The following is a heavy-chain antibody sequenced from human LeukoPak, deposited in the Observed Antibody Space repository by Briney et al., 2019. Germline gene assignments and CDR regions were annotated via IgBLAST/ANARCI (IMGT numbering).Heavy chain of an antibody. Sequence: QPGRSLRLSCAASGFTFSTYGMNWVRQAPGEGLEWVAIIWYDGNNKYYADSVKGRFTISRDNSKNTLYLQMNSLRADDTAVYYCAKSYDNHNWYFHLWGRGTLVTVSS. V-gene: IGHV3-33*06. J-gene: IGHJ2*01. CDR1: GFTFSTYG. CDR2: IWYDGNNK. CDR3: AKSYDNHNWYFHL. D-gene: IGHD3-10*01.